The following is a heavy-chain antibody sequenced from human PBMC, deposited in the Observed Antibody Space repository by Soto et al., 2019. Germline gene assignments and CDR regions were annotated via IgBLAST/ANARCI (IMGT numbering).Heavy chain of an antibody. CDR3: ARVSGYSSSWYGQGYYGMDV. CDR1: GGTFSSYT. CDR2: IIPILGLA. J-gene: IGHJ6*02. D-gene: IGHD6-13*01. Sequence: QVQLVQSGAEVKKPGSSVKVSCKASGGTFSSYTISWVRQAPGQGLEWMGRIIPILGLANYAQKFQGRVTITADKSTSTAYMELSSLRSEDTAVYYCARVSGYSSSWYGQGYYGMDVWGQGTTVTVSS. V-gene: IGHV1-69*02.